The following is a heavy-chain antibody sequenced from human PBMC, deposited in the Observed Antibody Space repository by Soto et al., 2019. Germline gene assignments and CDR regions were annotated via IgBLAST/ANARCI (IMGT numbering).Heavy chain of an antibody. V-gene: IGHV4-34*01. CDR1: GGSFSGYY. CDR2: INHSGST. CDR3: ARPTNAGAP. J-gene: IGHJ5*02. D-gene: IGHD2-2*01. Sequence: SETLSLTCAVYGGSFSGYYWSWIRQPPGKGLEWIGEINHSGSTNYNPSLKSRVTISVDTSKNQFSLKLSSVTAADTAVYYCARPTNAGAPWGQGTLVTVSS.